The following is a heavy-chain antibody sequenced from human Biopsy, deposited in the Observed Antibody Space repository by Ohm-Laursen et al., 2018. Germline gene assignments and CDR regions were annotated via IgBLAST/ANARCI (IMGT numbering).Heavy chain of an antibody. CDR1: GGSISSYY. V-gene: IGHV4-59*01. CDR3: ARDRGYYSDRTVPGYFDL. J-gene: IGHJ2*01. D-gene: IGHD3-22*01. Sequence: PSDTLSLTCTVSGGSISSYYWNWIRQPPGKGLQWIGYVYYTGSTDYNPSLQSRVTISVDTSKNHFSLRLRSVTPADTAIYYCARDRGYYSDRTVPGYFDLWGRGTLVTVSS. CDR2: VYYTGST.